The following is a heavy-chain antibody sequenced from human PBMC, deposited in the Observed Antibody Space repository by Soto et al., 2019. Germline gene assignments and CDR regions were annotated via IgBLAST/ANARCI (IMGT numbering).Heavy chain of an antibody. J-gene: IGHJ5*02. D-gene: IGHD6-13*01. CDR1: GGSISSYY. CDR2: IYTSGST. Sequence: SETLSLTLTVSGGSISSYYWSWIRQPAGKGLEWIGRIYTSGSTNYNPSLKSRVTMSVDTSKNQFSLKLSSVTAADTAVYYCARGARGVAGSSWGVRWFDPWGQGTLVTVSS. V-gene: IGHV4-4*07. CDR3: ARGARGVAGSSWGVRWFDP.